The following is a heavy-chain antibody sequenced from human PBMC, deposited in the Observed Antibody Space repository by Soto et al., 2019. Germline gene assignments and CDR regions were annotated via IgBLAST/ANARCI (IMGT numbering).Heavy chain of an antibody. CDR3: VREDGVVGVSSAFDS. V-gene: IGHV3-21*02. CDR1: GFTLTAYT. J-gene: IGHJ4*02. CDR2: INGRSNYK. D-gene: IGHD1-26*01. Sequence: EVQLVESGGGLVAPGGSLRLSCVASGFTLTAYTMNWVHQAPGTGLEWVSSINGRSNYKYYSDSVKGRFTISRDNTQNSLFLQMSRLGPEDTATYYCVREDGVVGVSSAFDSWGQGTLVTVSS.